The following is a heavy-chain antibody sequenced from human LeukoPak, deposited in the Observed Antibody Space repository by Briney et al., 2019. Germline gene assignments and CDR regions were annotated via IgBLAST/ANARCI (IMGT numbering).Heavy chain of an antibody. CDR3: ARGATYCDR. CDR2: IYADGTT. D-gene: IGHD2-8*02. J-gene: IGHJ5*02. CDR1: GFTVSNDY. Sequence: GGSLRLSCSVSGFTVSNDYMSWVRQAPGMGLEWVSVIYADGTTYYADSVKGRFTISRDNSKNTVYLQMNSLRVEDTAVYYCARGATYCDRWGQGTLVTVSP. V-gene: IGHV3-53*01.